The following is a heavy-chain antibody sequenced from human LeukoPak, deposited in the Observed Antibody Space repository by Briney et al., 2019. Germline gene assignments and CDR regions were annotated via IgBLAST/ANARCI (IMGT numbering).Heavy chain of an antibody. V-gene: IGHV3-74*01. CDR3: ARSPENYDVLTGYYGWYFDL. J-gene: IGHJ2*01. CDR2: INSDGRTT. D-gene: IGHD3-9*01. Sequence: GGSLRLSCATSGFTFTNYWMVWVRQAPGKGLVWVSRINSDGRTTNYADSVKGRSTISRDNAKNTLYLQMKSLRAEDTAVYYCARSPENYDVLTGYYGWYFDLWGRGTLVTVSS. CDR1: GFTFTNYW.